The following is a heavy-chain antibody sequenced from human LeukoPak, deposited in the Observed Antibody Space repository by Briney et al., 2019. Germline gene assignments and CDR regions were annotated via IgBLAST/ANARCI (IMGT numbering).Heavy chain of an antibody. V-gene: IGHV1-24*01. J-gene: IGHJ4*02. CDR2: FDPEDGET. D-gene: IGHD3-10*01. Sequence: GASVKVSCKVSGYTLTELSMHWVRQAPGKGLEWMGGFDPEDGETIYAQKFQGRVTITAVRSTNTAYMELSSLTIDDTAVYYCARDMIRGQSPRFFDYWGQGTLVTVSS. CDR1: GYTLTELS. CDR3: ARDMIRGQSPRFFDY.